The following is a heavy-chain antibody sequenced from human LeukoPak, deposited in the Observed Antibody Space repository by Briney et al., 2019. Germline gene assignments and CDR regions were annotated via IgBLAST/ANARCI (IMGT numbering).Heavy chain of an antibody. Sequence: KASETLSLTCTVSGGSISSSSYYWGWIRQPPGKGLEWIGSIYYSGSTYYNPSLKSRVTISVDTSKNQSSLKLSSVTAADTAVYYCARHKGSSPRFDGFDIWGQGTMVTVSS. CDR2: IYYSGST. CDR1: GGSISSSSYY. J-gene: IGHJ3*02. D-gene: IGHD6-13*01. CDR3: ARHKGSSPRFDGFDI. V-gene: IGHV4-39*01.